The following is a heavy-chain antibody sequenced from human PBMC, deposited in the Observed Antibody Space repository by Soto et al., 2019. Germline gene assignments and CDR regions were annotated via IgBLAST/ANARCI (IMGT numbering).Heavy chain of an antibody. J-gene: IGHJ6*02. CDR3: ARQYGMDV. Sequence: PGGSLRLSCAASGFTFSSYGIPWVRQAPGKGLEWVAVISYDGGNKYYADSVKGRFTISRDNAKNTLYLQMNSLRAEDTAVYYCARQYGMDVWGQGTTVTVSS. V-gene: IGHV3-30*03. CDR2: ISYDGGNK. CDR1: GFTFSSYG.